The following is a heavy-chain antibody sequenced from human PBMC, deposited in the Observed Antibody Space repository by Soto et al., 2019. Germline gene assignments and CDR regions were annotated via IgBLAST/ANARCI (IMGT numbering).Heavy chain of an antibody. CDR2: IIPIFGTA. Sequence: QVQLVQSGAEVKKPGSSVKVSCKASGGTFSSYAISWVRQAPGQGLEWMGGIIPIFGTANYAQTFQGRVTITADKSTSKAYMELSSLRSEDTAVYYCARNIVGATRGAFDIWGQGTMVTVSS. J-gene: IGHJ3*02. CDR1: GGTFSSYA. D-gene: IGHD1-26*01. CDR3: ARNIVGATRGAFDI. V-gene: IGHV1-69*06.